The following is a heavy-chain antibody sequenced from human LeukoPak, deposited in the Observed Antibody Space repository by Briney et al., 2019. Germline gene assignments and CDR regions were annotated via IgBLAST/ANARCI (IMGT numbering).Heavy chain of an antibody. Sequence: GGSLRLSCAASGFTFNSYEMQWVRQAPGKGLEWVSYINSRGTTIYYADSVKGRFTISRDNSKNTLYLQMNSLRAEDTAVYYCGSGYNWFDPWGQGTLVTVSS. CDR1: GFTFNSYE. CDR2: INSRGTTI. J-gene: IGHJ5*02. V-gene: IGHV3-48*03. CDR3: GSGYNWFDP. D-gene: IGHD5-12*01.